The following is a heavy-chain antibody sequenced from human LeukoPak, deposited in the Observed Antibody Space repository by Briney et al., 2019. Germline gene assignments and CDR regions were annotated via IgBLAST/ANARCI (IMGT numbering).Heavy chain of an antibody. CDR3: ARNPGYYDSSRYNFDY. CDR1: GFTFSSYS. CDR2: ISSSSSTI. J-gene: IGHJ4*02. D-gene: IGHD3-22*01. Sequence: PGGSLRLSCAASGFTFSSYSMNWVRQAPGEGLEWVSYISSSSSTIYYADSVKGRFTISRDNAKNSLYLQMDSLGAEDTAVYYCARNPGYYDSSRYNFDYWGQGTLVTVSS. V-gene: IGHV3-48*01.